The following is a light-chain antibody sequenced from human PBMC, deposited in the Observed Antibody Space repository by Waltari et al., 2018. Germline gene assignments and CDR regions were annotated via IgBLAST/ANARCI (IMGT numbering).Light chain of an antibody. J-gene: IGLJ3*02. V-gene: IGLV1-47*01. CDR1: TSNIGRNN. Sequence: QSVLTQPPSASGPPGPRVTISCSGSTSNIGRNNVYWYQQFPGTAPKLLVYRNNERPSGVPDRISGSKAGTSASLAIRGLRSEDEADYYCATWDGSLTAWVFGGGTKVTVL. CDR3: ATWDGSLTAWV. CDR2: RNN.